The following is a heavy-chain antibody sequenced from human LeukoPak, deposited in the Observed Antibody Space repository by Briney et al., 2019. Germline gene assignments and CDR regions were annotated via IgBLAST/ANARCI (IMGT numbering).Heavy chain of an antibody. Sequence: PSETLSLTCAVSGGSISSSNWWSWVRQPPGKGLEWIGEIYHSGSTNYNPSLKSRVTISVDKSKNQFSLKLSSVTAADTAVYYCARERLVDLATIFDYWGQGALVTVSS. CDR3: ARERLVDLATIFDY. CDR1: GGSISSSNW. J-gene: IGHJ4*02. CDR2: IYHSGST. D-gene: IGHD5-24*01. V-gene: IGHV4-4*02.